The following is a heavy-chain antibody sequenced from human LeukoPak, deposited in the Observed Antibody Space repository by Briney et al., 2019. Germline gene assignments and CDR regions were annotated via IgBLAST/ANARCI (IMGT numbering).Heavy chain of an antibody. Sequence: PGGSLRLSCAASGFTFSSYAMHWVRQAPGKGLEWVSAISSGGSSTYYADSVKGRFTISRDNSKNTLYLQGNSLGAEDTALYYCAKDWRSGGWYPFFDLWGQGTMVTVS. D-gene: IGHD6-19*01. CDR1: GFTFSSYA. CDR2: ISSGGSST. CDR3: AKDWRSGGWYPFFDL. V-gene: IGHV3-23*01. J-gene: IGHJ3*01.